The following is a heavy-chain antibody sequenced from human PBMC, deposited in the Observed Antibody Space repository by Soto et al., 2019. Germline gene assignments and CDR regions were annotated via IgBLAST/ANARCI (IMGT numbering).Heavy chain of an antibody. CDR3: ARTDLNYYYGMDV. J-gene: IGHJ6*02. Sequence: GSLRLSLAASGFTVSSNYMNWVRQAPGKGLEWVSVIYSGGSTYYADSVKGRFTISRDNSKNTLYLQMNSLRAEDTAVYYCARTDLNYYYGMDVWGQGTTVTVSS. CDR2: IYSGGST. V-gene: IGHV3-53*01. CDR1: GFTVSSNY.